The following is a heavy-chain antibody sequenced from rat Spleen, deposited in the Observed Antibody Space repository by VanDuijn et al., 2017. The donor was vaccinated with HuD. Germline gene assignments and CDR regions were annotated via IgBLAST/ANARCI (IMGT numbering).Heavy chain of an antibody. D-gene: IGHD3-1*01. Sequence: EVKLVESGGDLVQPGRSLKLSCAASGFNFNDYWMGWVRQAPGKGLEWIGDISQDSSKINYTPSLKDKVTISKDNAQDTMYLTLSKLESEDTAIYSCARVAAPITGGFDYLGQGVMVTFSS. J-gene: IGHJ2*01. CDR1: GFNFNDYW. CDR3: ARVAAPITGGFDY. CDR2: ISQDSSKI. V-gene: IGHV4-2*01.